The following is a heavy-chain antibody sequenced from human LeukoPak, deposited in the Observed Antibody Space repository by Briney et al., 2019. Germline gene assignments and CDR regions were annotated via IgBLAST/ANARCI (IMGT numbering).Heavy chain of an antibody. Sequence: SETLSLTCTVSGGSISSSSDYWGWIRQPPGRGLEWIGSIYYSVSTYYNPSLKSRVTISVDTSKNQFSLKLSSVTAADTAVYYCARPGGYYGSGRPTRRRGYYFDYWGQGTLVTVSS. V-gene: IGHV4-39*01. CDR3: ARPGGYYGSGRPTRRRGYYFDY. J-gene: IGHJ4*02. CDR2: IYYSVST. D-gene: IGHD3-10*01. CDR1: GGSISSSSDY.